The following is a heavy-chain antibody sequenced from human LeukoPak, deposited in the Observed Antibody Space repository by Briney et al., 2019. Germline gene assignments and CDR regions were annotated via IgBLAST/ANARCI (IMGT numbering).Heavy chain of an antibody. V-gene: IGHV3-53*01. Sequence: QTGGSLRLSCAASGFTFSRYAMNWVRQAPGKGLEWVSVIYGGGSTYYADSVRGRFTISRDNSKNTLYLQMNSLRAEDTALYFCARGYSSGWPDFWGQGTLVTVSS. CDR2: IYGGGST. CDR1: GFTFSRYA. D-gene: IGHD6-25*01. CDR3: ARGYSSGWPDF. J-gene: IGHJ4*02.